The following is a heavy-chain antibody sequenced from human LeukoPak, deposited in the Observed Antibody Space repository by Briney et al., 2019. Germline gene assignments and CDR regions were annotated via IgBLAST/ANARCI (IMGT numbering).Heavy chain of an antibody. Sequence: SETLSLTCTVSGGSISSSSYCWGWIRQPPGKGLEWIGSIYYSGSTYYNPSLKSRVTISVDTSKNQFSLKPSSVTAADTAVYYCASRTRMTTVFSFDYWGQGTLVTVSS. CDR1: GGSISSSSYC. V-gene: IGHV4-39*01. CDR3: ASRTRMTTVFSFDY. D-gene: IGHD4-11*01. CDR2: IYYSGST. J-gene: IGHJ4*02.